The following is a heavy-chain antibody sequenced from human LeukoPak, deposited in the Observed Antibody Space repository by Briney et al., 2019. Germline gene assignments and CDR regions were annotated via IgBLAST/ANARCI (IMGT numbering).Heavy chain of an antibody. CDR1: GFTFNNYW. Sequence: GGSLRPSCAASGFTFNNYWMHWVRQAPGKGLVWVSGINSDGSSATYADSVKGRFTISRDNAKNTLYLEMNSLRAEDMAVYYCAIGVVITTAFDNWGQGTLVTVSS. CDR2: INSDGSSA. J-gene: IGHJ4*02. V-gene: IGHV3-74*01. CDR3: AIGVVITTAFDN. D-gene: IGHD3-22*01.